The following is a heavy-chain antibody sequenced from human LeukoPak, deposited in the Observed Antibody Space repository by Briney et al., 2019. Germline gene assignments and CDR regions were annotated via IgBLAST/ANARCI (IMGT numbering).Heavy chain of an antibody. J-gene: IGHJ6*02. CDR2: ISSGSSTI. Sequence: GGSLRLSCAASGFTFSSYSMKWVRQAPGEGLDWLSYISSGSSTIYYADSVKGRFTISRDNTKKTLYLEMNSLRAEDTAVYFCARVAHFDRGMDVWGQGTTVTVSS. V-gene: IGHV3-48*04. CDR1: GFTFSSYS. CDR3: ARVAHFDRGMDV. D-gene: IGHD3-9*01.